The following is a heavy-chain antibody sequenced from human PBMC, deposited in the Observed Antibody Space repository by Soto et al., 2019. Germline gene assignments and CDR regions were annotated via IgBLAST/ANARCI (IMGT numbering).Heavy chain of an antibody. J-gene: IGHJ3*02. Sequence: PVASLRHSYQTSGFKVSVYSLHRMRQAPGPGLVWVSRIDTYGSATKYADSVEGRFSIPKDNAENTLYLQMNNLRADDTAVYYCVRVLKSIGWDNDVFDIWGQGT. V-gene: IGHV3-74*01. D-gene: IGHD6-19*01. CDR1: GFKVSVYS. CDR2: IDTYGSAT. CDR3: VRVLKSIGWDNDVFDI.